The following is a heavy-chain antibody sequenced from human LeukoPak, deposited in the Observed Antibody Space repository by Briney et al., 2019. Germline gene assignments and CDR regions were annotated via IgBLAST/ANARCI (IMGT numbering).Heavy chain of an antibody. V-gene: IGHV4-39*02. D-gene: IGHD6-6*01. Sequence: SETLSLTCSVSGDSISTSSYYWGWIRQPPGTGLEWIGTIYYSGSTYYNPSLTSRVTISVDTSKNQFSLKLSSVTAADTAVYYCARDLGVARSSFDYWGQGALVTVSS. CDR1: GDSISTSSYY. CDR2: IYYSGST. J-gene: IGHJ4*02. CDR3: ARDLGVARSSFDY.